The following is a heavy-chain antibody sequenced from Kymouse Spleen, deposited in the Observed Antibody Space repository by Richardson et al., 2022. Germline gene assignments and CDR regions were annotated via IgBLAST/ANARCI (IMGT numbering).Heavy chain of an antibody. CDR3: ARGRVVGATGDYYGMDV. Sequence: QVQLVESGGGVVQPGRSLRLSCAASGFTFSSYGMHWVRQAPGKGLEWVAVIWYDGSNKYYADSVKGRFTISRDNSKNTLYLQMNSLRAEDTAVYYCARGRVVGATGDYYGMDVWGQGTTVTVSS. CDR2: IWYDGSNK. D-gene: IGHD1-26*01. J-gene: IGHJ6*02. V-gene: IGHV3-33*01. CDR1: GFTFSSYG.